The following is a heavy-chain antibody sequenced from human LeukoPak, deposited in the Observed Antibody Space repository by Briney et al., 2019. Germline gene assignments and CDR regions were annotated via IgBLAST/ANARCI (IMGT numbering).Heavy chain of an antibody. Sequence: GSLRLSCAASGFTFSNYGIHWVRQAPGKGLEWVSFVWSDGSNKYYADSVKGRFTISRDNSKNTLYLQMSSLTAEDTAVYYCARDSFEDTAMVNYWGQGTLVTVSS. CDR3: ARDSFEDTAMVNY. J-gene: IGHJ4*02. CDR2: VWSDGSNK. CDR1: GFTFSNYG. D-gene: IGHD5-18*01. V-gene: IGHV3-30*02.